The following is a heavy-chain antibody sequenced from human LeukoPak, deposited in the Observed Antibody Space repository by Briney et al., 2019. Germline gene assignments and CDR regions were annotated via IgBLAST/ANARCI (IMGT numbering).Heavy chain of an antibody. J-gene: IGHJ4*02. Sequence: SETLSLTCAVYGGSFSGYYWSWICQPPGKGLEWIGEINHSGSTNYNPSLKSRVTISVDTSKNQFSLKLSSVTAADTAVYYCARGPLGHSYGPPPDYWGQGTLVTVSS. CDR3: ARGPLGHSYGPPPDY. D-gene: IGHD5-18*01. CDR2: INHSGST. CDR1: GGSFSGYY. V-gene: IGHV4-34*01.